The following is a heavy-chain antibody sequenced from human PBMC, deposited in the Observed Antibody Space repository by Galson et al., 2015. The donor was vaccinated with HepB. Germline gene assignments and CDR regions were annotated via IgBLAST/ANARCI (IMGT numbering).Heavy chain of an antibody. J-gene: IGHJ4*01. V-gene: IGHV1-18*01. CDR2: ISNQNGNT. Sequence: SVKVSCKASGYTFTSYDINWVRQAPGQGLEWMAWISNQNGNTNYALTLQGRVTVTTNKSTTTAYMELRSLRYDDTAVYYCARGGYSDYWGHGTLVTVSS. CDR1: GYTFTSYD. CDR3: ARGGYSDY.